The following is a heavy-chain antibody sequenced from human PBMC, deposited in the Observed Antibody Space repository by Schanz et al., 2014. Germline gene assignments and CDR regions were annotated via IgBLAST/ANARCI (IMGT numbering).Heavy chain of an antibody. Sequence: QVQLVESGGGVVQPGMSLRLSCAASGFTFSSYAMHWVRQAPGRGLQWVALISYDGGHKYYADSVKGRFTISRDNSKNTLYLQMSSLRTEDTAVYYCAATTILADWGQGTLVAVSS. CDR2: ISYDGGHK. CDR1: GFTFSSYA. V-gene: IGHV3-30*04. CDR3: AATTILAD. J-gene: IGHJ4*02. D-gene: IGHD3-3*01.